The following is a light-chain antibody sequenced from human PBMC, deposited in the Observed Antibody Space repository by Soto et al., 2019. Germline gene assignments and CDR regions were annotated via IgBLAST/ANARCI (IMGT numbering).Light chain of an antibody. CDR3: QQRSNWPSIFT. V-gene: IGKV3-11*01. Sequence: EIVLTQSPATLSLSPGERATLSCRASQSVSSYLAWYQQKPGQAPSLLIYDASNRATGIPARFSGSGSGTDFTLTISSLEPEDFAVYYCQQRSNWPSIFTFGPGTKVDIK. CDR1: QSVSSY. CDR2: DAS. J-gene: IGKJ3*01.